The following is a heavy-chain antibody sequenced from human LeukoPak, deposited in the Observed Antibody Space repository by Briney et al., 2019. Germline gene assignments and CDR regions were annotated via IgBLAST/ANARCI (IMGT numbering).Heavy chain of an antibody. J-gene: IGHJ6*02. D-gene: IGHD2-2*02. CDR3: AKAVSCSSTSCYRSYGMDV. V-gene: IGHV3-23*01. CDR1: GFTFSSYG. Sequence: GGSLRLSCAASGFTFSSYGMSWVRQAPGKGLDWVSGISGSGGSTYYADSVKGRFTISRDNSKNTLCLQMNSLRAEDTAVYYCAKAVSCSSTSCYRSYGMDVWGQGTTVTVSS. CDR2: ISGSGGST.